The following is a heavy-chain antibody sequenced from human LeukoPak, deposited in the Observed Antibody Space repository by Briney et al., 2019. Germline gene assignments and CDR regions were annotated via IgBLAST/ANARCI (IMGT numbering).Heavy chain of an antibody. CDR2: IYYSGST. Sequence: SETLSLTCAVSGYSISSGHYWGWIRQPPGKGLEWIGSIYYSGSTYYNPSLKSRVTLSVDTSKNQFSLKLSPMTAADTAVYCCARSPDTAMIDYWGQGTLVTVSS. CDR1: GYSISSGHY. V-gene: IGHV4-38-2*01. CDR3: ARSPDTAMIDY. D-gene: IGHD5-18*01. J-gene: IGHJ4*02.